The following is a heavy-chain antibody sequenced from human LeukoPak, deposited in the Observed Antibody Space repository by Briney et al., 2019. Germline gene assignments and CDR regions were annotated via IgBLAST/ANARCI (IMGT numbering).Heavy chain of an antibody. V-gene: IGHV1-3*01. CDR2: INAGNGNT. CDR3: ATDYYDKKYFDY. CDR1: GYTFTTYA. D-gene: IGHD3-22*01. J-gene: IGHJ4*02. Sequence: ASVKVSCKASGYTFTTYAMHWVRQAPGQRLEWMGWINAGNGNTKSSQKFQGRVTITRDTSASTAYMELSSLRSEDTAVYYCATDYYDKKYFDYWGQGTLVTVSS.